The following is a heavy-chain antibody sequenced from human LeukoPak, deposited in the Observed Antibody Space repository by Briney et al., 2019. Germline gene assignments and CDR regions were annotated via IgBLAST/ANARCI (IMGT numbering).Heavy chain of an antibody. Sequence: GGSLRLSCAASGFTVGSNYMSWVRQAPGKGLEWVANIKQDGSEKYYVDSVKGRFTISRDNAKNSLYLQMNSLRAEDTAVYYCARSAYYYDNFWGQGTLVTVSS. CDR3: ARSAYYYDNF. V-gene: IGHV3-7*01. CDR1: GFTVGSNY. D-gene: IGHD3-22*01. J-gene: IGHJ4*02. CDR2: IKQDGSEK.